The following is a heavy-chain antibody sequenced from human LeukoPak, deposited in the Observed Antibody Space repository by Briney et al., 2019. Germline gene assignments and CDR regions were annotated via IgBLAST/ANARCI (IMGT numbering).Heavy chain of an antibody. V-gene: IGHV1-46*01. D-gene: IGHD6-19*01. J-gene: IGHJ4*02. Sequence: ASVKVSCKASGYTFTSYYMHWVRQAPGQGLEWMGIINPSVGSTSYAQKFQGRVTLTRDTSTSTVYMELSSLRFEDTAVYYCARDLKMGYSSGRYSWGTGSSNDYWGQGTLVTVSS. CDR3: ARDLKMGYSSGRYSWGTGSSNDY. CDR1: GYTFTSYY. CDR2: INPSVGST.